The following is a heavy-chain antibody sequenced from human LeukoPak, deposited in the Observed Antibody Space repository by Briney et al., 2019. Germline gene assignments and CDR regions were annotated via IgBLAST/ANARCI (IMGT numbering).Heavy chain of an antibody. CDR3: ARDKSGYDLFDY. J-gene: IGHJ4*02. Sequence: ASVKVSCKASGYIFTSYYMHWVRQAPGQGLEWMGWINPNSGGTNYAQKFQGRVTMTRDTSISTAYMELSRLRSDDTAVYYCARDKSGYDLFDYWGQGTLVTVSS. CDR2: INPNSGGT. V-gene: IGHV1-2*02. D-gene: IGHD5-12*01. CDR1: GYIFTSYY.